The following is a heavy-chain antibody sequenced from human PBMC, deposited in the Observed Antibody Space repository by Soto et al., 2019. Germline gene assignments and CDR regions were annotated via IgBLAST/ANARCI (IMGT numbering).Heavy chain of an antibody. V-gene: IGHV4-59*01. Sequence: QVQLQESGPGLVKPSETLSLTCTVSGGSTRNYFWSWIRQPPGKGLEWIGCIYYSGTTNYNSSLKSRVIISLDTSKNQFSLRLRSVTAADTAVYYCARYVNPYDTAVWFDPWGQGTLVTVSS. D-gene: IGHD3-9*01. J-gene: IGHJ5*02. CDR2: IYYSGTT. CDR3: ARYVNPYDTAVWFDP. CDR1: GGSTRNYF.